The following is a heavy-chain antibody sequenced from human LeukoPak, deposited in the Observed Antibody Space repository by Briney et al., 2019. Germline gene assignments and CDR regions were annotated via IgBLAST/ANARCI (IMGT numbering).Heavy chain of an antibody. J-gene: IGHJ4*02. V-gene: IGHV3-9*01. Sequence: PGGSLRLSCAASGFTFDDYAVHWVRQAPGKGLEWVSGISWNSGSIGYADSVKGRFTISRDNAKNSLYLQMNSLRAEDTALYYCAKAVGATYFDYWGQGTLVTVSS. CDR2: ISWNSGSI. CDR3: AKAVGATYFDY. CDR1: GFTFDDYA. D-gene: IGHD1-26*01.